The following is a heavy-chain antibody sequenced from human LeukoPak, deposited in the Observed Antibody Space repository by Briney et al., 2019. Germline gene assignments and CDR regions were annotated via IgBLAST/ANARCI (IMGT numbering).Heavy chain of an antibody. CDR2: IYYSGST. V-gene: IGHV4-59*01. CDR1: GGSISNYY. CDR3: ARGGTMVRGVIIDYYYYMDV. D-gene: IGHD3-10*01. Sequence: SETLSLTCAVSGGSISNYYWSWIRQPPGKGLEWIGYIYYSGSTNYNPSLKSRVTISVDTSKNQFSLKLSSVTAADTAVYYCARGGTMVRGVIIDYYYYMDVWGKGTTVTVSS. J-gene: IGHJ6*03.